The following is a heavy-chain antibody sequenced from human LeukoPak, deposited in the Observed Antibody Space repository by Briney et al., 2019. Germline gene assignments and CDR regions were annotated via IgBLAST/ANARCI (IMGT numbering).Heavy chain of an antibody. CDR2: ISPSGSST. V-gene: IGHV1-46*01. CDR3: ARGSSWSPRDAFDI. J-gene: IGHJ3*02. CDR1: GYTFTGYY. Sequence: ASVKVSCKASGYTFTGYYMHWVRQAPGQGLEWMGIISPSGSSTTYAQKFQGRVTMTRDMSTTTVYMELSSLRSEDTAVYYCARGSSWSPRDAFDIWGQGTMVSVSS.